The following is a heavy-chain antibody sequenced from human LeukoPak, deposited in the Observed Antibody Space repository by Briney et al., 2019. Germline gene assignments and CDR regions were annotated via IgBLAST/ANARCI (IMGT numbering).Heavy chain of an antibody. CDR2: ISYDGSNK. D-gene: IGHD3-22*01. Sequence: PGGSLRLSCAASGFTFNSYSMHWVRQAPGKGLEWVAVISYDGSNKHYGDSVKGPYTISRDNSKNTLYLKLSSLRAEDTAAFYCARGLQYYYDSSGYYFDYWGQGTLVTVSS. J-gene: IGHJ4*02. V-gene: IGHV3-30-3*01. CDR1: GFTFNSYS. CDR3: ARGLQYYYDSSGYYFDY.